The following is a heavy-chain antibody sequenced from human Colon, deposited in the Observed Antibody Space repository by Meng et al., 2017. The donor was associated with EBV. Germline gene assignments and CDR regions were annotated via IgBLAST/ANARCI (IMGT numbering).Heavy chain of an antibody. Sequence: HLQEEGPGLVTPSETLYLTCTNSGGSITSTSSYWGWVRQPPGKGLEWIGCIYYRGSTNYNPSLKSRISMSVDMSKNQFSLKVNSVTAADTAIYYCVISSHNWGQGTLVTVSS. CDR1: GGSITSTSSY. CDR3: VISSHN. V-gene: IGHV4-39*07. J-gene: IGHJ4*02. CDR2: IYYRGST. D-gene: IGHD3-3*02.